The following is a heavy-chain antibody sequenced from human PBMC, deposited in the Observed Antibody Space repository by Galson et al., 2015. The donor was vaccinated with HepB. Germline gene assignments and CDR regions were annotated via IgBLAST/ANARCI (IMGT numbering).Heavy chain of an antibody. V-gene: IGHV3-30*18. CDR1: GFTFSSYG. CDR2: ISDDGYNK. J-gene: IGHJ6*03. CDR3: ANANKDITSHYDSNYCMDG. Sequence: SLRLSCAASGFTFSSYGMHWVRQAPGKGLEWVAIISDDGYNKYYVDSVKGRFTISRDNSKNTLFLRMNSLRAEDTAMYYCANANKDITSHYDSNYCMDGWGIGPTVPVSS. D-gene: IGHD3-22*01.